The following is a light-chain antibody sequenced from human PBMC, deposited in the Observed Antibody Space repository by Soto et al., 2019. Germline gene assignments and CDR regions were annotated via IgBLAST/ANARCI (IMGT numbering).Light chain of an antibody. CDR3: QQYNDWPPWT. Sequence: EIVMTQSPATLSVSPGERATLSCRASQSVSGSLAWYQQKPGQAPRLLIYGASTRATGIPARFSGSGSGTDFTLTINSLQSEDFAVYYCQQYNDWPPWTFGQGTKVDIK. V-gene: IGKV3-15*01. J-gene: IGKJ1*01. CDR1: QSVSGS. CDR2: GAS.